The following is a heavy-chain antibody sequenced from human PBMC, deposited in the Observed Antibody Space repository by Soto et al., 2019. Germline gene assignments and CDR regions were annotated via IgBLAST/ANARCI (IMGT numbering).Heavy chain of an antibody. CDR3: ARVKGGTTRRAFDS. CDR1: GFTFSSYA. CDR2: ISGSVGST. D-gene: IGHD1-7*01. J-gene: IGHJ4*02. V-gene: IGHV3-23*01. Sequence: GGYLRLSWAAAGFTFSSYAMSWVRQAQGKGLEWVSAISGSVGSTYYAASVTGRFTIPRDNPKNTLYLQMNSLRAADTAVYYCARVKGGTTRRAFDSWGQGTLVTVSS.